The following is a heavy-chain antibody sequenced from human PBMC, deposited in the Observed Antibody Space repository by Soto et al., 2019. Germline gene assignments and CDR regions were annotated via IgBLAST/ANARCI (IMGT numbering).Heavy chain of an antibody. D-gene: IGHD6-25*01. CDR3: ARGSAFLGLDY. V-gene: IGHV3-21*01. Sequence: GGSLRLSCAVSGFIFGRYSMNWVRQAPGKGLEWVSSIGTSGSYIYDTDSVKGRFTISRDNTKDSLYLQMNSLRAEDTAIYYCARGSAFLGLDYWGQGTPVTVSS. CDR2: IGTSGSYI. J-gene: IGHJ4*02. CDR1: GFIFGRYS.